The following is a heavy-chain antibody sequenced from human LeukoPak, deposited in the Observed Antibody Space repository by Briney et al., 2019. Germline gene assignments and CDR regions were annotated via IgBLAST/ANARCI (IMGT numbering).Heavy chain of an antibody. V-gene: IGHV4-31*03. CDR1: GGSISSGGYY. Sequence: SQTLSLTCTVSGGSISSGGYYWSWIRQHPGKGLEWIGYIYYSGCTYYNPSLKSRVTISVDTSKNQFSLKLSSVTAADTAVYYCARDLIGAPGPYFDYWGQGTLVTVSS. J-gene: IGHJ4*02. CDR2: IYYSGCT. CDR3: ARDLIGAPGPYFDY. D-gene: IGHD6-6*01.